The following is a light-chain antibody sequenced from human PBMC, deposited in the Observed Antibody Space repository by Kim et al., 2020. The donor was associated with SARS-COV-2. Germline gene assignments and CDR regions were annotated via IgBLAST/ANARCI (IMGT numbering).Light chain of an antibody. CDR2: GKN. J-gene: IGLJ2*01. CDR3: NSRDSSGNHVV. V-gene: IGLV3-19*01. Sequence: ALGQTVRITCQGDSLRRYYASWYQQKPGQAPVLVMYGKNNRPSGIPDRFSGSSSGNTASLTITGAPAEDEADYYCNSRDSSGNHVVFGGGTQLTVL. CDR1: SLRRYY.